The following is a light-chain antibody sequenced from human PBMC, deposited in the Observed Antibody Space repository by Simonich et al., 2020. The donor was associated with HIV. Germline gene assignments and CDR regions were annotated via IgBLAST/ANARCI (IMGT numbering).Light chain of an antibody. CDR2: EDS. CDR3: YSADSRGV. Sequence: SYEETQPPSVSVSPGQTARIPCSGEELPKKYAYWYQQKSGQAPVLVIYEDSKRPSGIPESFSGSRSGTMATLTISGAQVEDEADYYCYSADSRGVFGGGTKLTVL. CDR1: ELPKKY. J-gene: IGLJ3*02. V-gene: IGLV3-10*01.